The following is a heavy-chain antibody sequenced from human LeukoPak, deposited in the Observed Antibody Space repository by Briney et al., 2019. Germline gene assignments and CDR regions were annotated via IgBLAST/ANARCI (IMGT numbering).Heavy chain of an antibody. Sequence: SETLSLTCTVSGGSISSYYWSWIRQPAGKGLEWIGRIYTSGSTNYNPSLKSRVTMSVDTSKNQFSLKLSSVTAADTAVYYCASSYQLLRPCAFDIWGQGTMVTVSS. CDR2: IYTSGST. V-gene: IGHV4-4*07. CDR1: GGSISSYY. J-gene: IGHJ3*02. CDR3: ASSYQLLRPCAFDI. D-gene: IGHD2-2*01.